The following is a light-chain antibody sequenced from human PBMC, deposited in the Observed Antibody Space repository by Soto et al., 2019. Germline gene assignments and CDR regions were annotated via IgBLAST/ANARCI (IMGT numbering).Light chain of an antibody. CDR3: QQHGDSLT. CDR1: QSISSY. CDR2: DAS. V-gene: IGKV3-11*01. Sequence: EIVLTQSPATLSLSPGERATLSCRASQSISSYLAWYQQKPGQAPRLLIYDASNRATGIPARLSGSGSGTDFTLTISSLEPEDFAVYYCQQHGDSLTFGGGTKVDIK. J-gene: IGKJ4*01.